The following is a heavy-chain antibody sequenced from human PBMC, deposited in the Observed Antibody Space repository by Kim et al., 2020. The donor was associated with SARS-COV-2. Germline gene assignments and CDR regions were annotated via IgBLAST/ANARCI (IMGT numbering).Heavy chain of an antibody. J-gene: IGHJ3*02. D-gene: IGHD4-17*01. Sequence: SQTLSLTCAISGDSVSSNDASWNWIRQSPSRGLEWLGRTYYRSKWYNDYTLSVKGRISFNPDTSKNQFSLQLYSVTPEDTAVYYCARRIRNSFDIWGQGTMVTVSS. CDR1: GDSVSSNDAS. CDR2: TYYRSKWYN. V-gene: IGHV6-1*01. CDR3: ARRIRNSFDI.